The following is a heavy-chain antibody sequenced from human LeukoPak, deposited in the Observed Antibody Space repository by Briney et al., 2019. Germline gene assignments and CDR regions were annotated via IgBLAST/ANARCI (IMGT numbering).Heavy chain of an antibody. CDR1: GFTFDDYG. CDR2: INWSGGRT. V-gene: IGHV3-20*04. Sequence: GGSLRLSCAASGFTFDDYGMSWVRQAPGKGLEWVSGINWSGGRTGYADSLKGRFTISRDNAKNTLYLQMNSLRDEDTALYYCARDLTTSDNWGQGTLVTISS. J-gene: IGHJ4*02. CDR3: ARDLTTSDN. D-gene: IGHD1/OR15-1a*01.